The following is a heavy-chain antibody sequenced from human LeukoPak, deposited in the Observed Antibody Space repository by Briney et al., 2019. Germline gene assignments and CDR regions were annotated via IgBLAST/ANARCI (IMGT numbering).Heavy chain of an antibody. CDR1: GFTFSSYA. CDR3: AKGRREYYYDYYAMDV. Sequence: GSLRLSCAASGFTFSSYAMSWVRQAPGKGLEWVSAISGSGGSTYYADSVKGRFTISRDNSKNTLYLQMNSLRAEDTAVYYCAKGRREYYYDYYAMDVWGQGTTVTVSS. J-gene: IGHJ6*02. CDR2: ISGSGGST. V-gene: IGHV3-23*01.